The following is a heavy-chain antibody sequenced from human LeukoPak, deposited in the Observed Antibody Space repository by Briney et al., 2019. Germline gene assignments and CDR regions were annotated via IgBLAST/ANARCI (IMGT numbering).Heavy chain of an antibody. J-gene: IGHJ4*02. CDR3: ARYGSIAAAGTFDY. CDR2: ISGSGGNT. V-gene: IGHV3-23*01. CDR1: GFTFSSYV. Sequence: PGGSLRLSCAASGFTFSSYVMSWVRQAPGKGLEWVSAISGSGGNTYYADSVKGRFTISRDNSKNTLYLQMNSLRAEGTAVYYCARYGSIAAAGTFDYWGQGTLVTVSS. D-gene: IGHD6-13*01.